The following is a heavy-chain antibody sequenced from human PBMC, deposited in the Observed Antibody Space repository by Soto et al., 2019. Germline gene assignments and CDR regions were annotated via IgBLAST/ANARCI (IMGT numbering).Heavy chain of an antibody. D-gene: IGHD3-3*01. CDR2: IFSNDEK. J-gene: IGHJ4*02. CDR3: ARIKGNLEWLLYDQGYYFAY. Sequence: QVTLKESGPVLVNPTETLTLTCTVSGFSLSNARMGVSWIRQPPGKALEWLAHIFSNDEKSYSTSLKSSLTISKETSKSQVVLTMTNTDPVDTATYYCARIKGNLEWLLYDQGYYFAYWGQGTLVTVSS. CDR1: GFSLSNARMG. V-gene: IGHV2-26*01.